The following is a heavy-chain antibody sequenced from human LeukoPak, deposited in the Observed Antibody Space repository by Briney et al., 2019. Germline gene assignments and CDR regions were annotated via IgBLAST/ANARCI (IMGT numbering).Heavy chain of an antibody. CDR3: AKGGAVTGTMYFQY. Sequence: GGSLRLSCAASGFTFATYTMSWVRQAPGKGLEWVSAIRSSGDSTYYADSAKGRFTISRDYSKNTLYLQMNSLRAEDTAIYYCAKGGAVTGTMYFQYWGQGNLVTVSS. J-gene: IGHJ1*01. D-gene: IGHD6-19*01. CDR1: GFTFATYT. CDR2: IRSSGDST. V-gene: IGHV3-23*01.